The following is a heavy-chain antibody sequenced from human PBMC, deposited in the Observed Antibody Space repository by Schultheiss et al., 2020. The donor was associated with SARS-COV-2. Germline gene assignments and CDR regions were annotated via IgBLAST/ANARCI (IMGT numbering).Heavy chain of an antibody. CDR2: IYYRGST. J-gene: IGHJ4*02. D-gene: IGHD2-15*01. CDR3: ARRGSGGMTFDH. CDR1: GGSISSYY. V-gene: IGHV4-59*01. Sequence: SQTLSLTCTVSGGSISSYYWSWIRQPAGKGLEWIGYIYYRGSTNYNPSLKSRVTISVDTSKNQFSLKLSSVAEADTAVYYCARRGSGGMTFDHWGQGTRVTVSS.